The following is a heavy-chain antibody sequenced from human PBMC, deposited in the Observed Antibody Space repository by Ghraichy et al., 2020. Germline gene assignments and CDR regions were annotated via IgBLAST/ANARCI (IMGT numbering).Heavy chain of an antibody. CDR3: AKVFGGGNSGSLDY. CDR1: GFTFSSYG. CDR2: ISYDGSNK. V-gene: IGHV3-30*18. J-gene: IGHJ4*02. D-gene: IGHD4-23*01. Sequence: GESLNISCAASGFTFSSYGMHWVRQAPGKGLEWVAVISYDGSNKYYADSVKGRFTISRDNSKNTLYLQMNSLRAEDTAVYYCAKVFGGGNSGSLDYWGQGTLVTVSS.